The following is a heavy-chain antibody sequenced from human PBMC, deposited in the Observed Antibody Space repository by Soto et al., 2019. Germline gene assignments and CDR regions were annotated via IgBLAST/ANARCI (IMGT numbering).Heavy chain of an antibody. CDR3: SATIGWGVIGTS. J-gene: IGHJ4*02. CDR2: IYHSGST. CDR1: GGSIGSSNW. V-gene: IGHV4-4*02. Sequence: PSETLSLTCTVSGGSIGSSNWWSWVRQPPGKGLEWIGEIYHSGSTNYNPSLKSRVTISVDKSKNQFSLKLSSVTAADTAVYYCSATIGWGVIGTSWGQGTLVTVSS. D-gene: IGHD3-10*01.